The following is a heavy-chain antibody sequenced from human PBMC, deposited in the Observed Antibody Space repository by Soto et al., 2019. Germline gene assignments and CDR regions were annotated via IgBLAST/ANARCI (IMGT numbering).Heavy chain of an antibody. J-gene: IGHJ6*02. CDR2: IYSTGST. D-gene: IGHD2-2*01. V-gene: IGHV4-39*01. CDR3: ARLHGYCISTSCYGYYAMDV. Sequence: SLTCTASGGSVSSNSYSWAWIRQSPGKGLEWIGIIYSTGSTYYNPSLKSRVTISVDTSKNQFSLKLSSVTAADTAVYYCARLHGYCISTSCYGYYAMDVWGQGTTVTVSS. CDR1: GGSVSSNSYS.